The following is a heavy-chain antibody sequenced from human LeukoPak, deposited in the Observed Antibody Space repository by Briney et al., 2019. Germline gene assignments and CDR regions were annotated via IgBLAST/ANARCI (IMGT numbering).Heavy chain of an antibody. Sequence: ASETLSLTCTVSGGSISSYYWSWIRQPAGKGLEWIGRIYTSGSTNYNPSLKSRVTMSVDRSKNQFSLKLSSVTAADTAVYYCARDGSGYSGYEAYDYWGQGTLVTVSS. CDR1: GGSISSYY. CDR2: IYTSGST. D-gene: IGHD5-12*01. J-gene: IGHJ4*02. V-gene: IGHV4-4*07. CDR3: ARDGSGYSGYEAYDY.